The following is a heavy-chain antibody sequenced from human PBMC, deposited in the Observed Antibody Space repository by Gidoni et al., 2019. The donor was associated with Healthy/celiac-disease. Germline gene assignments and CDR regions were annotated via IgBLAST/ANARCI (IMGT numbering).Heavy chain of an antibody. CDR1: GFTFDDYA. V-gene: IGHV3-9*01. CDR3: AKGGYYDTSAFDI. D-gene: IGHD3-22*01. Sequence: EVQLVESGGGLVQPGRSLRLSCAASGFTFDDYAMHWVRQAPGKGLEWVSGISWNSGSIGYADSVKGRFTISRDNAKNSLYLQMNSLRAEDTALYYCAKGGYYDTSAFDIWGQGTMVTVSS. J-gene: IGHJ3*02. CDR2: ISWNSGSI.